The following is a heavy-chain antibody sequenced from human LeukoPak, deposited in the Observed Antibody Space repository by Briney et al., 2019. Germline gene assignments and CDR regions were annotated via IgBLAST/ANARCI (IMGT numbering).Heavy chain of an antibody. Sequence: ASVKVSCKASGYTFTSYDINWVRQATGQGLEWMAWMNPNSGDTGYAQKFQGRVTITRNTSISTAYMELSSLRSEDTAAYYCARELRVAAAGHFDYWGQGTLVTVSS. CDR1: GYTFTSYD. J-gene: IGHJ4*02. V-gene: IGHV1-8*03. CDR3: ARELRVAAAGHFDY. CDR2: MNPNSGDT. D-gene: IGHD6-13*01.